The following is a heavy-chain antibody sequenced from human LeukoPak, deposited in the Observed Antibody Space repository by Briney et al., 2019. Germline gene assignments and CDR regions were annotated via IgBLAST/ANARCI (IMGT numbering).Heavy chain of an antibody. CDR1: GFTFSSYW. Sequence: GGSLRLSCAASGFTFSSYWMHWVRQAPGKGLVWVSRINSDGSSTSYADSVKGRFTISRDNAKNTLYLQMNSLRAEDTAVYYCARAGDVLRYFDWSTPNWHNWFDPWGQGTLVTVSS. V-gene: IGHV3-74*01. D-gene: IGHD3-9*01. J-gene: IGHJ5*02. CDR3: ARAGDVLRYFDWSTPNWHNWFDP. CDR2: INSDGSST.